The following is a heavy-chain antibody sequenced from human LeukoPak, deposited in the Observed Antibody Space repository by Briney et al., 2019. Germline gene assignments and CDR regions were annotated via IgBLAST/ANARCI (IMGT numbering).Heavy chain of an antibody. J-gene: IGHJ4*02. CDR2: IYYSGST. V-gene: IGHV4-39*07. Sequence: PSETLSLTCTVSGGSISSSSYYWGWIRQPPGKGLEWIGSIYYSGSTYYNPSLKSRVTISVDTSKNQFSLKLSSVTAADTAVYYCASRSRREWLLSFFDYWGQGTLVTVSS. CDR3: ASRSRREWLLSFFDY. D-gene: IGHD3-3*01. CDR1: GGSISSSSYY.